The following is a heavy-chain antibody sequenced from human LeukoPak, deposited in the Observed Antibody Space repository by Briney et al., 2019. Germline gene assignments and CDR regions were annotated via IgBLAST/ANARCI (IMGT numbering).Heavy chain of an antibody. CDR2: IHYSGST. J-gene: IGHJ3*02. CDR3: ARDVFVDAFDI. CDR1: GGSISSSIDY. Sequence: SETLSLTCSVSGGSISSSIDYWGWIRQPPGKGLAWIGTIHYSGSTYYNPSLESRVTISVDASKNQFSLKLSSVTAADTAVYYCARDVFVDAFDIWGQGTMVTVSS. V-gene: IGHV4-39*07.